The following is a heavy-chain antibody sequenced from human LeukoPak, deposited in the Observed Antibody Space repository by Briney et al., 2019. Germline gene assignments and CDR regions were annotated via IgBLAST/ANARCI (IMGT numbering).Heavy chain of an antibody. CDR1: GGSITAGNHR. Sequence: PSETLSLTCTVSGGSITAGNHRWGWIRQPPGKGLEWIGSVYYSGSIFSDTSHKSRVTISGDTSKNQFSLSLSSVTAADTAVYYCARLNPGYVTAPHDSWGQGMLVTVSS. CDR2: VYYSGSI. V-gene: IGHV4-39*01. J-gene: IGHJ5*01. CDR3: ARLNPGYVTAPHDS. D-gene: IGHD3-16*01.